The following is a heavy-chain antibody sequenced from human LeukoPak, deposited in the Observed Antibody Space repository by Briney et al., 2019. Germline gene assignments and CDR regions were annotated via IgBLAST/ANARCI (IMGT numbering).Heavy chain of an antibody. D-gene: IGHD6-19*01. CDR2: IYHSGST. V-gene: IGHV4-4*02. CDR1: GGSISSSNW. Sequence: SETLSLTCAVSGGSISSSNWWSWVHQPPGKGLEWIGEIYHSGSTNYNPSLKSRVTISVDTSKNQFSLKLSSVTAADTAVYYCARGEQWLNWFDPWGQGTLVTVSS. J-gene: IGHJ5*02. CDR3: ARGEQWLNWFDP.